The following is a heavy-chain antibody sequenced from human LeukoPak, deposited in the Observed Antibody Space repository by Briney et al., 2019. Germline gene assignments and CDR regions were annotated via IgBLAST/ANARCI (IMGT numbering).Heavy chain of an antibody. V-gene: IGHV3-20*04. CDR1: GFTFSSYS. CDR3: ARNLGSGWYFPFDH. CDR2: IKWNGDST. Sequence: PGGSLRLSCAASGFTFSSYSMNWVRQAPGKGLEWVSGIKWNGDSTGYADSVKGRFTISRDNAKNSLYLQMNSLRAEDTALYYCARNLGSGWYFPFDHWGQGTLVTVSS. D-gene: IGHD6-19*01. J-gene: IGHJ4*02.